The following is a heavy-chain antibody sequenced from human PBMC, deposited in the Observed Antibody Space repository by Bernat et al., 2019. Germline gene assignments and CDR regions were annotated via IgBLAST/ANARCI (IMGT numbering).Heavy chain of an antibody. CDR1: GGSISSYY. V-gene: IGHV4-59*01. J-gene: IGHJ4*02. CDR2: IYYSGST. D-gene: IGHD5-18*01. CDR3: AREERYSYGLYYFDY. Sequence: QVQLQESGPGLVKPSGTLSLTCTVSGGSISSYYWSWIRQPPGKGLEWIGYIYYSGSTNYNPSLKSRVTISVDTSKNQFSLKLSSVTAADTAVYYCAREERYSYGLYYFDYWGQGTLVTVSS.